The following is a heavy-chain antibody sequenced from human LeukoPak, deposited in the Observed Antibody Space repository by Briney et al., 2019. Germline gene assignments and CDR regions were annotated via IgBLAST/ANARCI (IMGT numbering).Heavy chain of an antibody. CDR2: ISSSSYI. CDR1: GFTFSSYS. CDR3: ARDLRGYSGSYEVY. V-gene: IGHV3-21*01. D-gene: IGHD1-26*01. J-gene: IGHJ4*02. Sequence: KAGGSLRLSCAASGFTFSSYSMNWVRQAPGKGLEWVSSISSSSYIYYADSVKGRFTISRDNAKNSLYLQMNSLRAEDTAVYYCARDLRGYSGSYEVYWGQGTLVTVSS.